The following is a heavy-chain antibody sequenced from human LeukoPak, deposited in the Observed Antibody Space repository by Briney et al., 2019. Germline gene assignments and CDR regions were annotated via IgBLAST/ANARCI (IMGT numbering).Heavy chain of an antibody. Sequence: PSETLSLTCTVSGGSISSSTYYWGWIRQPPGKGLEWIGNIDYSGATYYSSSLKSRVSMSVDTSKNQFSLKVSSVTAADTAVYFCARDVARGSFRRVDYYYYMDVWGKGTTVTVAS. CDR2: IDYSGAT. V-gene: IGHV4-39*02. CDR1: GGSISSSTYY. D-gene: IGHD1-26*01. CDR3: ARDVARGSFRRVDYYYYMDV. J-gene: IGHJ6*03.